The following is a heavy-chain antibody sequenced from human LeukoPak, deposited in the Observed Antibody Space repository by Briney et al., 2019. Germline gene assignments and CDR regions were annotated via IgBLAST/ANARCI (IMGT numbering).Heavy chain of an antibody. J-gene: IGHJ4*02. CDR1: GFTFSNFG. Sequence: GGSLRLSCAASGFTFSNFGMHWVRQAPGKGLEWVAVISYDESSKYYADSVKGRFTISRDNSKDTLYLQMNSLRAEDTAVYYCAKLHDYWGQGTLVTVSS. V-gene: IGHV3-30*18. CDR2: ISYDESSK. CDR3: AKLHDY.